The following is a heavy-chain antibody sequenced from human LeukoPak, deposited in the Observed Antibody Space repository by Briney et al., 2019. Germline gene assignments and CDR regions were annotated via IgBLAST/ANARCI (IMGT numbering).Heavy chain of an antibody. Sequence: GGSLRLSCAASGFIFSSYWMHWVRQAPGKGLVWVSRINSDGSSTSYADSVKGRFTISRDNAKNTLYLQMNSLRAEDTAVYYCARERTSGWDAFDTWGQGTLVTVSS. D-gene: IGHD6-19*01. CDR1: GFIFSSYW. J-gene: IGHJ5*02. V-gene: IGHV3-74*01. CDR3: ARERTSGWDAFDT. CDR2: INSDGSST.